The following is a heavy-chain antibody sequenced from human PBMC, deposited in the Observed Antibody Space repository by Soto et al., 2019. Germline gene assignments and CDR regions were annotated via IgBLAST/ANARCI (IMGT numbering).Heavy chain of an antibody. CDR1: GFTLSSYS. J-gene: IGHJ4*01. CDR3: ARGPAVTTPGPNLDY. D-gene: IGHD6-25*01. Sequence: EVQLVESGGGLVQPGGSLRLSCAASGFTLSSYSMNWVRQAPGKGLEWVSCFSSTRSTTYYADSVKGRFTISRDNAMNSVYLQMNSLRAEDTALYYGARGPAVTTPGPNLDYWGQGTLVTVSS. V-gene: IGHV3-48*01. CDR2: FSSTRSTT.